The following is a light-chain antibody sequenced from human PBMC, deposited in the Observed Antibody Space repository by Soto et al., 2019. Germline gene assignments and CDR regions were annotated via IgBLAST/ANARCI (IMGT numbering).Light chain of an antibody. CDR1: ESVNNK. V-gene: IGKV3-15*01. CDR3: HQYNNWFPFT. J-gene: IGKJ5*01. Sequence: EVVLTQSPATLSVSPGERATLSCRASESVNNKLGWYQQKPGKAPRLLIYRASTRATGIPARFSGSGSGTEYTLTISSLQSADSAVNYCHQYNNWFPFTFGQGTRLEIK. CDR2: RAS.